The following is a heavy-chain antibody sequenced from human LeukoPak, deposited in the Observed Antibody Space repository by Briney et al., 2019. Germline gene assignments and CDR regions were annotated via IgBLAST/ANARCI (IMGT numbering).Heavy chain of an antibody. V-gene: IGHV5-51*01. CDR3: ARPGERSRRDWNLDQ. CDR1: GYSFSNDW. J-gene: IGHJ4*02. CDR2: IYPADSDT. Sequence: GESLKISCKGSGYSFSNDWIGWVRQMPGKGLEWMGIIYPADSDTKYSPSFQGQVTISADKSISTAYLQWSSLKASDTAVYYCARPGERSRRDWNLDQWGQGTLVTVSS. D-gene: IGHD1-1*01.